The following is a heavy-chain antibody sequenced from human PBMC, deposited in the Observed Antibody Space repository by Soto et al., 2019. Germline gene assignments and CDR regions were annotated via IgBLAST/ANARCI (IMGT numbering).Heavy chain of an antibody. V-gene: IGHV3-74*01. J-gene: IGHJ5*02. CDR2: INSDGGKT. CDR3: ATVATNSYNWLDP. Sequence: GGSLRLSCAASGFTFSTFWMDGVRQDPGKGLVWVSRINSDGGKTTYAASVKGRFTISRDNAKNTVYLQMDSLRAEDTAVYYCATVATNSYNWLDPWGQGTLVTVSS. CDR1: GFTFSTFW. D-gene: IGHD5-12*01.